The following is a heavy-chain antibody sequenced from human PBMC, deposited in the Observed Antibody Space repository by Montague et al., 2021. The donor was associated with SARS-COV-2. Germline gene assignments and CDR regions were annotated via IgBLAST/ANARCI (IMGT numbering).Heavy chain of an antibody. CDR1: GFTFNTYW. CDR2: INSDETSI. V-gene: IGHV3-74*03. J-gene: IGHJ4*02. CDR3: AMGWLPDF. Sequence: SLRLSCAASGFTFNTYWMNWVRQEPGKGLVSISRINSDETSISYADSVKGRFTVFRDYTKNILYLQMNGLRVEDTAVYYCAMGWLPDFWGQGTQVTVSS. D-gene: IGHD5-12*01.